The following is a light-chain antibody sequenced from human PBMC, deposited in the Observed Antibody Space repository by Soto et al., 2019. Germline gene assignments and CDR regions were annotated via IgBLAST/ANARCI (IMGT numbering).Light chain of an antibody. CDR1: RSISSW. CDR3: QQYNSYST. Sequence: DIQMTQSPSTLSASVGDRVAITCRASRSISSWLAWYQQKPGKAPKLLVYDGSNLESGVPSRFSGSGSGTEFTLTISRLQSDDFATYYCQQYNSYSTFGQGTKVDIK. V-gene: IGKV1-5*01. J-gene: IGKJ1*01. CDR2: DGS.